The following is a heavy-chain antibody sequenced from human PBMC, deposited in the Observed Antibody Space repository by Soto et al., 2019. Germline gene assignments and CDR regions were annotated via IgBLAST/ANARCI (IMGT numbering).Heavy chain of an antibody. V-gene: IGHV2-5*01. CDR3: ARRRGYNWNNPAFDY. CDR2: IYWNDDK. Sequence: ESGPTLAHPTQPLTLTCTLSGFSLSTSRAGVGWIRQLPAKAREWLALIYWNDDKKYSPSLKSRLGITKDTFRNQVVLTMTNVDPLDTATYYCARRRGYNWNNPAFDYWGQGALVTVSS. CDR1: GFSLSTSRAG. D-gene: IGHD1-20*01. J-gene: IGHJ4*02.